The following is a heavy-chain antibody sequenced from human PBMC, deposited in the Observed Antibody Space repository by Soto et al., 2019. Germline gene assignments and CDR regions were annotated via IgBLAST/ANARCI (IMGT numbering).Heavy chain of an antibody. CDR2: ISYDGSSK. J-gene: IGHJ6*02. D-gene: IGHD6-13*01. V-gene: IGHV3-30*18. CDR1: GFTFSSYG. CDR3: AKEVEGIAANNYGMDV. Sequence: GGSLRLSCAASGFTFSSYGMHWVRQAPGKGLEWVAVISYDGSSKYYADSVKGRFTISRDNSKNTLYLQMNSLRAEDTAVYYCAKEVEGIAANNYGMDVWGQGTTVTVSS.